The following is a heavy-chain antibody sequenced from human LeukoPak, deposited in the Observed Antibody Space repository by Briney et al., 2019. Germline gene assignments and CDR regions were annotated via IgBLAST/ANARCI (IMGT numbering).Heavy chain of an antibody. D-gene: IGHD3-10*01. V-gene: IGHV4-39*01. CDR2: IYYSGST. CDR3: ATRFNYGSGSYSLVHNWFDP. CDR1: GGSISSSNYY. J-gene: IGHJ5*02. Sequence: ASETLSLTCTVSGGSISSSNYYWGWIRQPPGKGLERIGSIYYSGSTYYNPSPKSRITISIDTSKNQFSLKLSSVTAADTAVYYCATRFNYGSGSYSLVHNWFDPWGQGTLVTVSS.